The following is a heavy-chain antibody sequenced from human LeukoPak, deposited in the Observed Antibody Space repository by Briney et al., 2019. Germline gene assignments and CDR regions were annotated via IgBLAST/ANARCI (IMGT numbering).Heavy chain of an antibody. D-gene: IGHD1-1*01. CDR1: GYTYTDYY. V-gene: IGHV1-2*02. CDR3: AGRPRDWNYVDF. J-gene: IGHJ4*02. Sequence: ASVKASCKASGYTYTDYYMYWVRQAPEQGLERMGWINPNSGGTNYAQKFQGRITMTSDTSISTAYMDLSRLTSDDTAVYYCAGRPRDWNYVDFWGQGTLVTVSS. CDR2: INPNSGGT.